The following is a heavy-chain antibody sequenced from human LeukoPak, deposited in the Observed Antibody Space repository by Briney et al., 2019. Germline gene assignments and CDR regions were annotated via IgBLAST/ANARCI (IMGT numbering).Heavy chain of an antibody. CDR3: AREEGGPGDY. D-gene: IGHD7-27*01. Sequence: KFQGRVTITRDTSASTAYMELSSLRSEDTAVYYCAREEGGPGDYWGQGTLVTVSS. J-gene: IGHJ4*02. V-gene: IGHV1-3*01.